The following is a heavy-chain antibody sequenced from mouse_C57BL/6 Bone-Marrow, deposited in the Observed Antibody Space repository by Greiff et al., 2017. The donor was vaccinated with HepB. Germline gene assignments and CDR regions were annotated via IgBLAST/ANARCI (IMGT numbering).Heavy chain of an antibody. J-gene: IGHJ4*01. CDR3: ARNRCSSSYDYAMDY. CDR2: IWSGGST. Sequence: VHLVESGPGLVQPSQSLSITCTVSGFSLTSYGVHWVRQSPGKGLEWLGVIWSGGSTDSNAAFISRLSISKDNSNSQVFYKMNSLHADDTAIYYCARNRCSSSYDYAMDYWGQGTSVTVSS. CDR1: GFSLTSYG. D-gene: IGHD1-1*01. V-gene: IGHV2-2*01.